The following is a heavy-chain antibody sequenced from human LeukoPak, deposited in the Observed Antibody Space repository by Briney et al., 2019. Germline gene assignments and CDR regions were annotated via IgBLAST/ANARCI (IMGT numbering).Heavy chain of an antibody. V-gene: IGHV4-39*07. Sequence: SETLSLTCTVSGGSISSSSYYWGWIRQPPGKGLEWIGSIDYSGSTYYNPSLKSRVTISVDTSKNQFSLKLSSVTAADTAVYYCARVIVATIPYCFDYWGQGTLVTVSS. D-gene: IGHD5-12*01. CDR2: IDYSGST. CDR1: GGSISSSSYY. J-gene: IGHJ4*02. CDR3: ARVIVATIPYCFDY.